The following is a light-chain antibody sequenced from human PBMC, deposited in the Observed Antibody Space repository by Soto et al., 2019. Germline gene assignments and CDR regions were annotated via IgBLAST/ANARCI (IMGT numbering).Light chain of an antibody. J-gene: IGKJ1*01. V-gene: IGKV3-20*01. CDR1: QSVSTNN. CDR2: AAS. CDR3: QQYENSWT. Sequence: EILLTHSPCTLSLSAGEGATLSSSASQSVSTNNVAWYQKRPGQATRLLNSAASRRGSGLPDRFSGSASAAESSLISSHQPPDDSANYYRQQYENSWTFGQGTKVDIK.